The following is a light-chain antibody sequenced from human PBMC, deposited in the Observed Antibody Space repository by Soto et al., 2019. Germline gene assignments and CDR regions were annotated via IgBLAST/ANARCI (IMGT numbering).Light chain of an antibody. CDR3: LQGSDWPLT. J-gene: IGKJ4*01. V-gene: IGKV3-11*01. CDR2: DAY. Sequence: EVVLTQSPATLSLSPGESATLSCRASQSVSSYLAWYQQKRGQAPRLLIYDAYNRATGIPARFSGSGSGPDFTCTISRLEPEDFAVYLVLQGSDWPLTFGGGTKVEIK. CDR1: QSVSSY.